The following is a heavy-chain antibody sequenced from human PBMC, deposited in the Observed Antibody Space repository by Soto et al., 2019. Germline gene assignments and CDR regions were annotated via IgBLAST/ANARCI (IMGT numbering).Heavy chain of an antibody. J-gene: IGHJ6*02. D-gene: IGHD3-10*01. Sequence: GESLKISCKGSGYSFTSYWIGWVRQMPGKGLEWMGIIYPGDSDTRYSPSFQGQVTISADKSISTAYLQWSSLKASDTAMYYCARHTSRLQGTGSGSYLHYGMDVWGQGTTVTVSS. CDR1: GYSFTSYW. CDR2: IYPGDSDT. V-gene: IGHV5-51*01. CDR3: ARHTSRLQGTGSGSYLHYGMDV.